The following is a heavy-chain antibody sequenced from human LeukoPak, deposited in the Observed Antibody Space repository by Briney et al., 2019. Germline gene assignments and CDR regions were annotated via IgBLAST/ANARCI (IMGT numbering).Heavy chain of an antibody. Sequence: GGSLRLSCAASGFTFDDYGMSWVRQAPGKGLEWVSGINWNGGSTGYADSVKGRFTISRDNAKNSLYLQMNSLRAEDTALYYCARDRGDFWSGYPNRGAFDIWGQGTMVTVSS. V-gene: IGHV3-20*04. CDR3: ARDRGDFWSGYPNRGAFDI. CDR1: GFTFDDYG. D-gene: IGHD3-3*01. J-gene: IGHJ3*02. CDR2: INWNGGST.